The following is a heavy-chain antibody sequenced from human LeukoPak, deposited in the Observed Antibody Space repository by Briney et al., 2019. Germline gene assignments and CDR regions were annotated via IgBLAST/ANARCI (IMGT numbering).Heavy chain of an antibody. J-gene: IGHJ6*02. D-gene: IGHD3-3*01. CDR1: GFTFSDYY. Sequence: PGGSLRLSCAASGFTFSDYYMSWIRQAPGKGLEWVSYTSSSGSTIYYADSVKGRFTISRDNAKNSLYLQMNSLRAEDTAVYYCARVAHYDFWSGYYVPSGSYGMDVWGQGTTVTVSS. CDR2: TSSSGSTI. V-gene: IGHV3-11*01. CDR3: ARVAHYDFWSGYYVPSGSYGMDV.